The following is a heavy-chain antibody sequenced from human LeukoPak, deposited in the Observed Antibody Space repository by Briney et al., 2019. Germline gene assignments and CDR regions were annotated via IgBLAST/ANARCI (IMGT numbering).Heavy chain of an antibody. CDR3: AKEPLSEGWFDP. CDR2: ISGTGGST. J-gene: IGHJ5*02. Sequence: GSLRLSCAASGFTFSSYAMSWVRQAPGKGLQWVSAISGTGGSTYYADSVKGRFTISRDNSKNTLFLQMNSLRAEDTAVYYCAKEPLSEGWFDPWGQGTLVTVSS. CDR1: GFTFSSYA. D-gene: IGHD5/OR15-5a*01. V-gene: IGHV3-23*01.